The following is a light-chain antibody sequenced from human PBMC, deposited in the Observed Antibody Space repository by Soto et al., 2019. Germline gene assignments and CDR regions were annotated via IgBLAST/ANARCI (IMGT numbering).Light chain of an antibody. CDR1: DSISTW. CDR3: QHYTSYSRT. J-gene: IGKJ1*01. Sequence: DVQMTQSPSTLSASVGDRVTITCRASDSISTWLAWFQQRPGKAPKLLIYKASTLESGVPPRFSGRGSGREFTLTISSLEPDDFATYYCQHYTSYSRTFG. V-gene: IGKV1-5*03. CDR2: KAS.